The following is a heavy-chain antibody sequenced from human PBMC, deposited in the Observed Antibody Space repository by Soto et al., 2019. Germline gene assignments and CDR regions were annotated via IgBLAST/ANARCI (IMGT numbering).Heavy chain of an antibody. CDR1: GGTFSSYT. D-gene: IGHD3-22*01. CDR3: AREYYYDSSGPPAVDY. J-gene: IGHJ4*02. Sequence: SVKVSCTASGGTFSSYTISWVRQAPGQGLEWMGRIIPILGIANYAQKFQGRVTITADKSTSTAYMELSGLRSEDTAVYYCAREYYYDSSGPPAVDYWGQGTLVTVSS. CDR2: IIPILGIA. V-gene: IGHV1-69*04.